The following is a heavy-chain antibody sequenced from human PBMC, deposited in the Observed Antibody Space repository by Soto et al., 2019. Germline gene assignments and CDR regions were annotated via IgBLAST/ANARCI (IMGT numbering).Heavy chain of an antibody. V-gene: IGHV3-21*01. D-gene: IGHD2-21*01. J-gene: IGHJ5*02. CDR1: GFTFGSYR. CDR3: ARDLVGYCGGDCHFYWFDP. CDR2: ISPSGRDI. Sequence: EVQLVESGGGLAKPGWSLRLSCEASGFTFGSYRMTWVRQLPGKGLEWVSSISPSGRDIYYADSLKGRFTISRDNAKNSLFLQMNSLRVEDTAVYYCARDLVGYCGGDCHFYWFDPWGQGTLVTVSS.